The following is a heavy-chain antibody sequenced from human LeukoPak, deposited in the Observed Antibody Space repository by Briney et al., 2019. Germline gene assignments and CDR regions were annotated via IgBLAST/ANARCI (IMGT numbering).Heavy chain of an antibody. Sequence: VPVKVSCKASGSTFTTYGLTWVPQAPGQGLEWLGWVSTYDDNIKYAQSLQGRLTLTIDTSTSTAYMELRSLTSDDTAVYYCARETYSNILTGTGYWGPGTLVTVSS. J-gene: IGHJ4*02. D-gene: IGHD3-9*01. CDR2: VSTYDDNI. CDR1: GSTFTTYG. V-gene: IGHV1-18*01. CDR3: ARETYSNILTGTGY.